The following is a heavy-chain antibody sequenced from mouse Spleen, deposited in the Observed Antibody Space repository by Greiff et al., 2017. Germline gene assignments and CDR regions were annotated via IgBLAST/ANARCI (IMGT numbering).Heavy chain of an antibody. CDR2: ISSGGGST. CDR3: ARHSGGTGGFAY. J-gene: IGHJ3*01. D-gene: IGHD1-1*02. Sequence: EVQGVESGGGLVKPGGSLKLSCAASGFAFSSYDMSWVRQTPEKRLEWVAYISSGGGSTYYPDTVKGRFTISRDNAKNTLYLQMSSLKSEDTAMYYCARHSGGTGGFAYWGQGTLVTVSA. V-gene: IGHV5-12-1*01. CDR1: GFAFSSYD.